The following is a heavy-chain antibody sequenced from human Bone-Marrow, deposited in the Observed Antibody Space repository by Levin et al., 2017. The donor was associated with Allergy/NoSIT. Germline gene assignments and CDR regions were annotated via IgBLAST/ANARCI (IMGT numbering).Heavy chain of an antibody. CDR3: ATERSTAWDQ. CDR2: ISSSGDTI. D-gene: IGHD6-19*01. V-gene: IGHV3-11*01. J-gene: IGHJ4*02. Sequence: PGGSLRLSCAVSGSPFRDHYLGWIRQPPGKGLEWISYISSSGDTIYYADSVKGRFTVSRDNAKNSLYLHLNNVTAQDTAVYYCATERSTAWDQWGQGTLVTVSS. CDR1: GSPFRDHY.